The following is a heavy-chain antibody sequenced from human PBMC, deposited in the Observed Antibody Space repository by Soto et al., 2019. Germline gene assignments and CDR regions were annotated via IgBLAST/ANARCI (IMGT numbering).Heavy chain of an antibody. CDR2: IKQEGSEK. V-gene: IGHV3-7*05. CDR3: ARAHPYDSSGYYPVGY. D-gene: IGHD3-22*01. Sequence: EVQLVESGGGLVQPGGSLRLSCAASGFTFSSYWMSWVRQAPGKGLEWVANIKQEGSEKYYVDSVKGRFTISRDNAKNSLYLQMNSLRAEDTAVYYCARAHPYDSSGYYPVGYWGQGTLVTVSS. J-gene: IGHJ4*02. CDR1: GFTFSSYW.